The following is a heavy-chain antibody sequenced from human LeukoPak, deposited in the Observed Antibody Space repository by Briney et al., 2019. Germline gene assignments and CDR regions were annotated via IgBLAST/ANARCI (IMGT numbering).Heavy chain of an antibody. D-gene: IGHD4-17*01. CDR3: ARDMTTVTHFLYYYGMDV. J-gene: IGHJ6*02. CDR1: GFTFSSYE. V-gene: IGHV3-48*03. CDR2: ISSSGSTI. Sequence: PGGSLRLSCAASGFTFSSYEMNWVRQAPGKGLEWVSYISSSGSTIYYADSVKGRFTISRDNAKNPLYLQMNSLRAEDTAVYYCARDMTTVTHFLYYYGMDVWGQGTTVTVSS.